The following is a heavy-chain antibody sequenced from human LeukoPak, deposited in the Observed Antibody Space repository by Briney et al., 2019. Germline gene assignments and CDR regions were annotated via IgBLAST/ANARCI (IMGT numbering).Heavy chain of an antibody. D-gene: IGHD5-18*01. CDR1: GYTFTSYA. Sequence: ASVKVSCKASGYTFTSYAMNWVRQAPGQGLEWMGRIIPILGIANYAQKFQGRVTITADKSTSTAYMELGSLRSEDTAVYYCAGRGYSYGYHYFDYWGQGTLVTVSS. V-gene: IGHV1-69*04. CDR3: AGRGYSYGYHYFDY. J-gene: IGHJ4*02. CDR2: IIPILGIA.